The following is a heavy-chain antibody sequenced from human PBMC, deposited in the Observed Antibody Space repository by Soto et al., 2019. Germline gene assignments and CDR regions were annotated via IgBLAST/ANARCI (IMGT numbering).Heavy chain of an antibody. V-gene: IGHV4-34*01. J-gene: IGHJ6*02. CDR2: INHSGST. CDR3: ARDAYCGGDCPAYYYYYGMDV. Sequence: SETLSLTCAVYGGSFSGYYWSWIRQPPGKGLEWIGEINHSGSTNYNPSLKSRVTISVDTSKNQFSLKLSSVTAADTAVYYCARDAYCGGDCPAYYYYYGMDVWGQGTTVTVS. D-gene: IGHD2-21*01. CDR1: GGSFSGYY.